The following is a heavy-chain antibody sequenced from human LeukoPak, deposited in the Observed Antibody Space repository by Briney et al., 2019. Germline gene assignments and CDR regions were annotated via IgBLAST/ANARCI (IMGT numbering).Heavy chain of an antibody. CDR1: GGSISSYY. CDR3: ARDRVLTGDSVDNWFDP. V-gene: IGHV4-59*01. Sequence: MPSETLSLTCTVSGGSISSYYWSWIRQPPGKGLEWIGYIYYSGSTNYNPSLKSRVTISVDTSKNQFSLKLSSVTAADTAVCYCARDRVLTGDSVDNWFDPWGQGTLVTVSS. J-gene: IGHJ5*02. D-gene: IGHD7-27*01. CDR2: IYYSGST.